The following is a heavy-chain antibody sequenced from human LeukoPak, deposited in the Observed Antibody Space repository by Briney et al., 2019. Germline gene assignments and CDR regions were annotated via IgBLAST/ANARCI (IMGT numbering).Heavy chain of an antibody. CDR3: AIMTTVTTSGAFDI. CDR2: ISSSSSYI. D-gene: IGHD4-17*01. CDR1: GFTFCSYS. V-gene: IGHV3-21*01. J-gene: IGHJ3*02. Sequence: GGSLRLSSAASGFTFCSYSMNRVRPAPGEGLEWVSYISSSSSYIYYTDSVKGRFTISRDNAKSSLYLQMNTVRAEDTAVYDCAIMTTVTTSGAFDIWGQGTMVTVSS.